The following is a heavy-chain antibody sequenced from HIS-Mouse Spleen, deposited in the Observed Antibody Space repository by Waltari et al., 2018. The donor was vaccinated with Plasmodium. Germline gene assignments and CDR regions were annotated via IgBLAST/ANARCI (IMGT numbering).Heavy chain of an antibody. Sequence: QVTLRESGPALVKPTQTLTLTCTFSGFSPSTSGMCVTWVRQPPRKALEWLSRIDWDDDKYYSTSLKTRLTISKDTSKNQVVLTMTNMDPVDTATYYCARTTYSSSSAKYYYYGMDVWGQGTTVTVSS. V-gene: IGHV2-70*15. J-gene: IGHJ6*02. CDR2: IDWDDDK. D-gene: IGHD6-6*01. CDR3: ARTTYSSSSAKYYYYGMDV. CDR1: GFSPSTSGMC.